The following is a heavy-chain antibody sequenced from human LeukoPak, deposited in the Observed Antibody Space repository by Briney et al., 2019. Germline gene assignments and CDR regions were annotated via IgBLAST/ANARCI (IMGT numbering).Heavy chain of an antibody. CDR2: VYYSGST. CDR3: ASEYYDSSGLDY. D-gene: IGHD3-22*01. CDR1: GGSIGSYY. V-gene: IGHV4-59*01. Sequence: PSETLSLTCTVCGGSIGSYYWSWIRQPPGKGLEWVGYVYYSGSTNYNPSLKSRVTMSVDTSKNQFSLKLSSVTAADTAVYYCASEYYDSSGLDYWGQGTLVTVSS. J-gene: IGHJ4*02.